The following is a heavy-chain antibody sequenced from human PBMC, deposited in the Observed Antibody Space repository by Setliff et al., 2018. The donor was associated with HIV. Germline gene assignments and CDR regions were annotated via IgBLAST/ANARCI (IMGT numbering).Heavy chain of an antibody. V-gene: IGHV4-39*01. Sequence: PSETLSLTCTVSGGSINSTSYYWGWIRQPPGNGLEWIGSIYHTGSTYYNPSLKSRVTISVDTSKNQFSLKLSSVTAADTAVYYCASLPPLYDSSGYYFDYWGQGTLVTVSS. CDR2: IYHTGST. CDR1: GGSINSTSYY. J-gene: IGHJ4*02. D-gene: IGHD3-22*01. CDR3: ASLPPLYDSSGYYFDY.